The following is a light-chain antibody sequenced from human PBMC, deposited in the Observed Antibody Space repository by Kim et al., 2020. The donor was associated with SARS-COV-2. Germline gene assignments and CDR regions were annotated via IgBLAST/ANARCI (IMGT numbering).Light chain of an antibody. V-gene: IGKV4-1*01. CDR2: WAS. CDR1: QSVLSSSTNYDY. J-gene: IGKJ4*01. Sequence: DIVMTQSPDSLAVSLGERATINCKSSQSVLSSSTNYDYLAWYQQKPGQPLKLLIYWASTRESGVPDRFSGSGSATEFTLTISSVKAEDVEVYYCQQYYTTPPPTFGGGTKVDIK. CDR3: QQYYTTPPPT.